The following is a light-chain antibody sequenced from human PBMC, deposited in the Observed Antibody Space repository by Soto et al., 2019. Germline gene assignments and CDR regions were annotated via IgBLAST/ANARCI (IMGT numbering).Light chain of an antibody. Sequence: DILMTQSPSSLSASAGERATLTCRASQSISSYLTWYQQKPGQAPRLLIYAASSRASGIPARFSGSGSGTEFTLTISSLQPEDFATYYCQQNNNSLRTFGQGTKVDIK. V-gene: IGKV3-15*01. CDR2: AAS. J-gene: IGKJ1*01. CDR3: QQNNNSLRT. CDR1: QSISSY.